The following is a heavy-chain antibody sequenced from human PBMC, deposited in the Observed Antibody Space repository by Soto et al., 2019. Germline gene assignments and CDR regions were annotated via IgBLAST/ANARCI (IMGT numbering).Heavy chain of an antibody. D-gene: IGHD6-13*01. CDR2: IFSGGHT. CDR1: GFTVSSNY. CDR3: TRDLPGYGSSWPRE. Sequence: PGGSLRLSCAASGFTVSSNYMSWVRQAPGKGLEWVSVIFSGGHTYYADAVTGRFTISRDNSKNTLGLQMNSLRAEDTAVYYCTRDLPGYGSSWPREWGRGTLVTVSS. J-gene: IGHJ4*02. V-gene: IGHV3-53*01.